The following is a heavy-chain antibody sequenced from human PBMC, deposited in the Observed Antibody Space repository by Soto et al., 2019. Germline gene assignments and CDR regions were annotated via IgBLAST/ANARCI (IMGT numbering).Heavy chain of an antibody. D-gene: IGHD3-3*01. CDR3: ARLGGKRGSLNYYGMAV. J-gene: IGHJ6*02. CDR1: GYSFTSYW. V-gene: IGHV5-51*01. Sequence: GESLKISCKGSGYSFTSYWIGWVRQMPGKGLEWMGIIYPGDSDTRYSPSFQGQVTISADKSISTAYLQWSSLKASDTAMYYCARLGGKRGSLNYYGMAVWGQGTTVTVSS. CDR2: IYPGDSDT.